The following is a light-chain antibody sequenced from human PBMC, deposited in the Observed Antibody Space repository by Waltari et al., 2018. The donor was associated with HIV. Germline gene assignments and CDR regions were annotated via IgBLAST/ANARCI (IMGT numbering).Light chain of an antibody. CDR2: DVT. Sequence: QSALTQPASVSGSLGQSITFSSTGTSSDIGGYDYVSWYHQHPGKAPKIIIFDVTNRPSGVSDRFSGSKSGNTASLTISGLQAEDEADYYCTSFTSSSAWLFGGGTKLTVL. CDR3: TSFTSSSAWL. CDR1: SSDIGGYDY. V-gene: IGLV2-14*03. J-gene: IGLJ3*02.